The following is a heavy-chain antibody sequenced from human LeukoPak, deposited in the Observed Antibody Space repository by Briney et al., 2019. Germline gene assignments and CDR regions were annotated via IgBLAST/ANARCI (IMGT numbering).Heavy chain of an antibody. V-gene: IGHV4-39*07. J-gene: IGHJ4*02. Sequence: RTSETLSLTCTVSGGSISSSSYYWGWIRQPPGKGLEWIGYIYHSGSTYYNPSLKSRVTISVDRSKNQFSLKLSSVTAADTAVYYCARPYSNKMSFGFDYWGQGTLVTVSS. CDR2: IYHSGST. CDR3: ARPYSNKMSFGFDY. D-gene: IGHD4-11*01. CDR1: GGSISSSSYY.